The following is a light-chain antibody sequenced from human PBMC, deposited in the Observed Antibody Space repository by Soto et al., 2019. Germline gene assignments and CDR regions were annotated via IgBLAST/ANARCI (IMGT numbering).Light chain of an antibody. J-gene: IGLJ2*01. V-gene: IGLV2-14*01. CDR2: EVS. CDR1: SSDVGGYNY. Sequence: QSVLTQPASVSGSPGQSITISCTGTSSDVGGYNYVSWYQEHPGKAPKLMISEVSNRPSGVSNRFSGSKSGNTAFLTISGLQAEDEADYYCSSYTSSSTLVFGGGTKVTVL. CDR3: SSYTSSSTLV.